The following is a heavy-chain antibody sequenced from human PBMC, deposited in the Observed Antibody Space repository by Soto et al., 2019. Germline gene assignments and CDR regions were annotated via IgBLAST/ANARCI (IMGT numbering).Heavy chain of an antibody. Sequence: QVQLVQSGAEVKKPGASVKVSCKASGYTFTNYYMHWVRQAPGQGLEWMGVINPSSGTTTYAQKSQGRVAKTGNTTTSTVYMELSSLRSEDTAVYYCARADTRTWFDHWGQGTLVTVSS. V-gene: IGHV1-46*03. D-gene: IGHD2-15*01. J-gene: IGHJ5*02. CDR2: INPSSGTT. CDR3: ARADTRTWFDH. CDR1: GYTFTNYY.